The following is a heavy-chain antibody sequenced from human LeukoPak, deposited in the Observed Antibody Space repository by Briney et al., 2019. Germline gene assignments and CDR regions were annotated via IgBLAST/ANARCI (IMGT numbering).Heavy chain of an antibody. CDR3: ARDNSEGQWLVGNWFDP. J-gene: IGHJ5*02. CDR2: ISSSSSYI. CDR1: GFTFSGYN. D-gene: IGHD6-19*01. Sequence: GGSLRLSCAASGFTFSGYNIHWVRQAPGKGLEWVSSISSSSSYIYYADSMKGRFTISRDSARKTLYLQMNSLRAEDTAVYYCARDNSEGQWLVGNWFDPWGQGTLVTVSS. V-gene: IGHV3-21*01.